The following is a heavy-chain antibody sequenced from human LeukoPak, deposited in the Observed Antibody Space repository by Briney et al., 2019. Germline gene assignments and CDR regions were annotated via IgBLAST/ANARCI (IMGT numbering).Heavy chain of an antibody. V-gene: IGHV3-74*01. CDR2: ISEDGSST. Sequence: GGSLRLSCEASGFTFSSYWMHWVRQTPGKGLVWVSRISEDGSSTSYADSVKGRFTISRDNAKNMLYLQMNSLRAEDTAVYYCARTFDIWGQGTMVTVSS. CDR1: GFTFSSYW. J-gene: IGHJ3*02. CDR3: ARTFDI.